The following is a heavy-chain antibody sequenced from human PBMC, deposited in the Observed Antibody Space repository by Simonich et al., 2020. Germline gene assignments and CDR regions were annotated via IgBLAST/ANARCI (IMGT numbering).Heavy chain of an antibody. D-gene: IGHD1-1*01. CDR1: GFTFSSYS. Sequence: EVQLVESGGGLVKPGGSLRLSCAASGFTFSSYSMNWVRQAPGKWLECVSSISSCSSYIYYADSVKGRFTISRDNAKNSLYLQMNSLRAEDTAVYYCARANERDYWGQGTLVTVSS. CDR3: ARANERDY. CDR2: ISSCSSYI. J-gene: IGHJ4*02. V-gene: IGHV3-21*01.